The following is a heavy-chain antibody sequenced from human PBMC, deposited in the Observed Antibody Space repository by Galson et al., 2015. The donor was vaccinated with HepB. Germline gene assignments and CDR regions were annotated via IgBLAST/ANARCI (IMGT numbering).Heavy chain of an antibody. CDR3: ARDGIGIARGWYTRDYYYSGMDV. Sequence: SLRLSCAASGFTFSSYGMHWVRQAPGKGLEWVAVIWCDGSNTYYADSVKGRFTISRDNSKNTLYLQMNSLRAEDTAVYYCARDGIGIARGWYTRDYYYSGMDVWGQGTTVTVSS. CDR1: GFTFSSYG. V-gene: IGHV3-33*01. D-gene: IGHD6-19*01. CDR2: IWCDGSNT. J-gene: IGHJ6*02.